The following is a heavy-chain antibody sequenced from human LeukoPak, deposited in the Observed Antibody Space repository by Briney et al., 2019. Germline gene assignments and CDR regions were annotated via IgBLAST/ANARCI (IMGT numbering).Heavy chain of an antibody. Sequence: TGGSLRLSCAASGFTFSSFGMSWVRQAPGKGLEWVSAISSTGGTAYYADSVKGRFTISRDNSKNTLYLQMNSLRADDTAVYYCARDHTGYEYGSFTYHYQYMDVWGKGTTVTVSS. V-gene: IGHV3-23*01. CDR2: ISSTGGTA. D-gene: IGHD5-12*01. CDR1: GFTFSSFG. CDR3: ARDHTGYEYGSFTYHYQYMDV. J-gene: IGHJ6*03.